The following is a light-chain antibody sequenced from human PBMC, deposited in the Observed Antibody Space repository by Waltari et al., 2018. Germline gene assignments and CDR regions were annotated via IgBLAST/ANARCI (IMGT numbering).Light chain of an antibody. CDR1: QSISKY. V-gene: IGKV3-20*01. Sequence: EIVLTQSPGTLSLSSGERATLSCRTSQSISKYLAWYQQKPGQAPRLLIYHASSRATGIPDRFSGSGSGTDFSLTISRLEPEDLAVYYCQHYVTLPVTFGQGTKVEIK. CDR3: QHYVTLPVT. J-gene: IGKJ1*01. CDR2: HAS.